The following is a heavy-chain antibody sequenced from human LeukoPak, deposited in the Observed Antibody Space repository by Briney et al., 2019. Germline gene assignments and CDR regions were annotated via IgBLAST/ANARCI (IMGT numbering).Heavy chain of an antibody. D-gene: IGHD7-27*01. J-gene: IGHJ4*02. CDR3: ARDPFNWGPTYFDY. Sequence: GGSLRLSCAASGFTFSSYAMHWVRQAPGKGLEWVAVISYDGSNKYYADSVKGRFTISRDNSKNTLYLQMNSLRAGDTAVYYCARDPFNWGPTYFDYWGQGTLVTVSS. CDR1: GFTFSSYA. V-gene: IGHV3-30*01. CDR2: ISYDGSNK.